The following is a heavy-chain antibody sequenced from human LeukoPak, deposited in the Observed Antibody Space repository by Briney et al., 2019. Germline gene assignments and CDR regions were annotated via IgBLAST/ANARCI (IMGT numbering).Heavy chain of an antibody. J-gene: IGHJ4*02. CDR2: ISYDGSNK. Sequence: GGSLRLSCAASGFTFSSYAMHWVRQAPGKGLEWVAVISYDGSNKYYADSVKGRFTISRDNSKNTLYLQMNSLRAEDTAVYYCARDPSWLGKALYYFDYWGQGTLVTVSS. CDR1: GFTFSSYA. D-gene: IGHD5-12*01. CDR3: ARDPSWLGKALYYFDY. V-gene: IGHV3-30-3*01.